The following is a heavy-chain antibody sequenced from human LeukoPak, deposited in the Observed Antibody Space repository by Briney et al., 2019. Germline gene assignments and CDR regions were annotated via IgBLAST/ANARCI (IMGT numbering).Heavy chain of an antibody. J-gene: IGHJ5*02. V-gene: IGHV4-4*07. Sequence: SETLSLTCTVSGGSISSYYWSWIRQPAGKGLEWIGRIYTSGSTNYNPSLKSRVTMSVDTSKNQFSLKLSSVTAADTAVYYCAREGRGGSWFGESHWFDPWGQGTLVTVSS. CDR1: GGSISSYY. CDR3: AREGRGGSWFGESHWFDP. CDR2: IYTSGST. D-gene: IGHD3-10*01.